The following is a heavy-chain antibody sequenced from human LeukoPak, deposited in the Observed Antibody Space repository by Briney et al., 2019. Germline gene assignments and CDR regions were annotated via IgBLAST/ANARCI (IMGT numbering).Heavy chain of an antibody. V-gene: IGHV4-4*07. CDR2: IYTTGMT. CDR3: ARAGYTISSYRFDY. J-gene: IGHJ4*02. CDR1: GGSINSYW. Sequence: SETLSLTCSVSGGSINSYWWSCIRQPAGKALEFIGRIYTTGMTNYNPSLKSRVSMSVDTSKNKFSLELRSVTAADTAVYFCARAGYTISSYRFDYWGQGALVTVSS. D-gene: IGHD3-16*02.